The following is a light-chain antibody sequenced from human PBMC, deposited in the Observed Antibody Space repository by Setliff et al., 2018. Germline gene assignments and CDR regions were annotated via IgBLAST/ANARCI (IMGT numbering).Light chain of an antibody. J-gene: IGLJ1*01. Sequence: QSALTQPPSVSGAPGPRVTISCTGSSSNIGAGYDVDWYQQLPVTAPKLLMYGNSNRPSGVPDRFSGSKSGTSASLAITGLQAEDEADYYCQSYDSSLSGYVFGTGTKVTVL. CDR3: QSYDSSLSGYV. CDR2: GNS. V-gene: IGLV1-40*01. CDR1: SSNIGAGYD.